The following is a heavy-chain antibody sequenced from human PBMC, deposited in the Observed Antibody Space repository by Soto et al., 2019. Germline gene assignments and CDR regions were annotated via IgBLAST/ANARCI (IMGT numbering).Heavy chain of an antibody. CDR2: IYYSGST. CDR3: ARRWGSAADY. CDR1: GGSISSYY. J-gene: IGHJ4*02. V-gene: IGHV4-59*08. Sequence: QVQLQESGPGLVKPSETLSLTCTVSGGSISSYYWCWSLQPPGKGREWIGYIYYSGSTNYNPSLKSRVTISVDTSKYPFSLKLSSVTAADTAVYYCARRWGSAADYWGQGTLVTVSS. D-gene: IGHD2-15*01.